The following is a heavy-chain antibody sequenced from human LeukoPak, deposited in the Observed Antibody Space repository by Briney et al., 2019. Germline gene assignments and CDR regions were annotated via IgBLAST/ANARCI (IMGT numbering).Heavy chain of an antibody. J-gene: IGHJ6*02. Sequence: SVKVSCKASGGTFSNYGINWVRQAPGQGLEWMGGTVPIFGTAYYAQKFQGRVTIIADESTSTAYMEVSSLRSEDTAVYYCARTGENPPAATLYGMDVWGQGTTVTVSS. CDR1: GGTFSNYG. V-gene: IGHV1-69*13. CDR3: ARTGENPPAATLYGMDV. D-gene: IGHD2-15*01. CDR2: TVPIFGTA.